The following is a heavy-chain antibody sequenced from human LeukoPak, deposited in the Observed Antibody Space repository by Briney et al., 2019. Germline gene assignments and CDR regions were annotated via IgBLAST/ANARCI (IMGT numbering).Heavy chain of an antibody. Sequence: SSVKVSCKGSGYSFIYYGISWVGPPPGQGLEWMGWINPYNGDTNFARKVQGRLTMTTDTSTNTAYMELRSLKSDDTAMYYCARDRSSSRIDYWGQGTLVTVSS. CDR1: GYSFIYYG. CDR3: ARDRSSSRIDY. D-gene: IGHD2-2*01. CDR2: INPYNGDT. J-gene: IGHJ4*02. V-gene: IGHV1-18*01.